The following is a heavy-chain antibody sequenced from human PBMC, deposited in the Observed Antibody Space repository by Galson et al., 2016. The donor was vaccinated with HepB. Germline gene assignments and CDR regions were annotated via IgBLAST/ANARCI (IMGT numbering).Heavy chain of an antibody. CDR1: GFTFSDYY. D-gene: IGHD7-27*01. CDR2: ISNSGSTI. CDR3: ARDDWGFYGMDV. V-gene: IGHV3-11*01. Sequence: SLRLSCAASGFTFSDYYMSWIHQAPGKGLEWISYISNSGSTIYYAGSVKGRFTISRDNANNSLYLQMNSLRAEDTAVYYCARDDWGFYGMDVWGQGTTVTVSS. J-gene: IGHJ6*02.